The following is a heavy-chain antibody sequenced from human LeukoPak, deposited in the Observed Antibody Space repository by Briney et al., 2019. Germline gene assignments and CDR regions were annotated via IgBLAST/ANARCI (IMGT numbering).Heavy chain of an antibody. V-gene: IGHV4-34*01. CDR3: ARRVDVEFSDGIWFHTLHV. CDR2: ISHSGNT. J-gene: IGHJ6*04. D-gene: IGHD3-10*01. CDR1: RVSLNIYY. Sequence: PSETLSLTCSVYRVSLNIYYFSWIRQPPGKGPEWIGEISHSGNTNYNPSLQSRVTMSIDPSKNQFSLQLRSVTAADSAVYYCARRVDVEFSDGIWFHTLHVWGKGTTVSVSS.